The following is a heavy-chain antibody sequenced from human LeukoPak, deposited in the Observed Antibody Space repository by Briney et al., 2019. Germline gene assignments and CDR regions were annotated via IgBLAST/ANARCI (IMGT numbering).Heavy chain of an antibody. V-gene: IGHV4-39*07. CDR1: GGSISSSRYY. J-gene: IGHJ3*02. CDR3: ARSIAVAGASPKDAFDI. CDR2: ICYSGST. D-gene: IGHD6-19*01. Sequence: SETLSLTCTVSGGSISSSRYYWGWIRQPPGKGLEWVGSICYSGSTDYNPSLKSRLTISVDTSKNQFSLKLSSVTAADSAVYYCARSIAVAGASPKDAFDIWGQGTMVTVSS.